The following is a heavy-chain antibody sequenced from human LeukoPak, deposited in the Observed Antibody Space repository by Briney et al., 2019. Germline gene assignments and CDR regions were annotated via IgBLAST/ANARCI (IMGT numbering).Heavy chain of an antibody. D-gene: IGHD6-13*01. Sequence: KTSETLSLTCTVSGGSISSGDYYWSWIRQPPGKGLEWIGYIYYSGSTYYNPSLKSRVTISVDTSKNRFSLKLSSVTAADTAVYYCAREESIAALPGVFDPWGQGTLVTVSS. CDR3: AREESIAALPGVFDP. CDR2: IYYSGST. J-gene: IGHJ5*02. CDR1: GGSISSGDYY. V-gene: IGHV4-30-4*08.